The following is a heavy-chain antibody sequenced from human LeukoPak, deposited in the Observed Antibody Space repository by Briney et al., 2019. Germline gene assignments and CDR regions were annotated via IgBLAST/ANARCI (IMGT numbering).Heavy chain of an antibody. J-gene: IGHJ4*02. V-gene: IGHV1-24*01. CDR2: FDPEDGET. CDR3: ATDSSGWYAFDY. Sequence: GASVKACCEVSGYTRTELSMHWVRQAPGKGLEWMGGFDPEDGETIYAQKFQGRVTMTEDTSTDTAYMELSSLRSEDTAVYYCATDSSGWYAFDYWGQGTLVTVSS. D-gene: IGHD6-19*01. CDR1: GYTRTELS.